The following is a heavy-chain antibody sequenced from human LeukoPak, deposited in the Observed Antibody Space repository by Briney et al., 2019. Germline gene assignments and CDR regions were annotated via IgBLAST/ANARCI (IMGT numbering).Heavy chain of an antibody. CDR1: GYTFTGYY. D-gene: IGHD6-19*01. J-gene: IGHJ4*02. CDR3: ARDRYSSGWYVDY. V-gene: IGHV1-2*06. CDR2: INPNSGGT. Sequence: GASVKVSCKASGYTFTGYYMHWVRQAPGQGLEWMGRINPNSGGTNYAQKFQGRVTMTRDTSISTAYMELSRLRSDDTAVYYCARDRYSSGWYVDYWGQGTLVTVSS.